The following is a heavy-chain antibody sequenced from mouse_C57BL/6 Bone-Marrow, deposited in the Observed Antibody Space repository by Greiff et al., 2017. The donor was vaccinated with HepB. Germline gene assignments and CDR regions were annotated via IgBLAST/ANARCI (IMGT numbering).Heavy chain of an antibody. D-gene: IGHD1-1*01. J-gene: IGHJ1*03. CDR1: GYSITNGNHW. V-gene: IGHV3-4*01. Sequence: EVKLQESGPALVKPSQTVSLTCTVTGYSITNGNHWWNWIRQVSGSKLEWIGYISSSGSTDSNPSLKSRISITRDTSKNQLFLQLNSVTTEDIATYYCARYYYVSSYGWYFDVWGTGTTVTVAS. CDR2: ISSSGST. CDR3: ARYYYVSSYGWYFDV.